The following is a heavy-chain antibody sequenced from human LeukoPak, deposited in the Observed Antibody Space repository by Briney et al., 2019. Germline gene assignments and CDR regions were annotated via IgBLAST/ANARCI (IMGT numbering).Heavy chain of an antibody. CDR2: ISNSGTFI. CDR3: ARDRLGSSSWYIGDY. CDR1: GFTFKTYT. J-gene: IGHJ4*02. D-gene: IGHD6-13*01. V-gene: IGHV3-21*01. Sequence: PGGSLRLSCAASGFTFKTYTMTWVRQAPGKGLEWVSSISNSGTFIYYADSLKGRFTISRDNPKNSLDLQMHSLRADDTAVYYCARDRLGSSSWYIGDYWGQGTLVTVSS.